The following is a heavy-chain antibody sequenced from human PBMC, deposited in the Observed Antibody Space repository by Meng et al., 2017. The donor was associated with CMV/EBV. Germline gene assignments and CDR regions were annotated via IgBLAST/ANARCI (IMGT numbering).Heavy chain of an antibody. CDR2: TIPILEIS. V-gene: IGHV1-69*10. CDR1: GDTFSSYA. J-gene: IGHJ5*02. D-gene: IGHD6-19*01. Sequence: SVKVSCKASGDTFSSYAISWVRQAPGQGLEWMRGTIPILEISKYAQKFQGRVTITTDKSTNTPYMELSSLRPEDTAVYYCARRGYSSRNWFDPWGQGTLVTVSS. CDR3: ARRGYSSRNWFDP.